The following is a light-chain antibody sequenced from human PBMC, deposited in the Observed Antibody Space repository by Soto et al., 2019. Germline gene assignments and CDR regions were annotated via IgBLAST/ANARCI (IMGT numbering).Light chain of an antibody. Sequence: EIVLTQSPGTLSLSPGERATLSCRASQSVSSSYLAWHQQKPGQAPRLLIYGASSRATGIPDRFSGSGSGTDITLTISRLEPEDFAVYYCQQYGSSGTFGQGTKVDIK. V-gene: IGKV3-20*01. J-gene: IGKJ1*01. CDR1: QSVSSSY. CDR3: QQYGSSGT. CDR2: GAS.